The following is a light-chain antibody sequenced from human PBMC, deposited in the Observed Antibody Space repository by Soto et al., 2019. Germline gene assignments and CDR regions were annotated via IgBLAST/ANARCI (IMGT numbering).Light chain of an antibody. CDR3: QQYGSSQS. V-gene: IGKV3-20*01. CDR2: GAS. J-gene: IGKJ1*01. CDR1: QSVSNSY. Sequence: EIVLTQSPGTLSLSPGERATLSCRASQSVSNSYLAWYQQKPGQAPRLLIYGASSRATGIPDRFSGSGSGTHFTLTISRLEPEDFAVYYCQQYGSSQSFGQGTKVEIK.